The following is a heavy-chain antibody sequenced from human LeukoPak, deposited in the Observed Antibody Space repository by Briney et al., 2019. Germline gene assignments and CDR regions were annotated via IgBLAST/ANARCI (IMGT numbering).Heavy chain of an antibody. V-gene: IGHV4-34*01. Sequence: SETLSLTCAVYGGSFSGYYWSWIRQPPGKGLEGIGEINHSGSTNYNPSLKSRVTISVDTSKNQFSLKLSPVTAADTAVYYCARGGHCSSTSCPWFDPWGQGTLVTVSS. D-gene: IGHD2-2*01. CDR2: INHSGST. CDR1: GGSFSGYY. J-gene: IGHJ5*02. CDR3: ARGGHCSSTSCPWFDP.